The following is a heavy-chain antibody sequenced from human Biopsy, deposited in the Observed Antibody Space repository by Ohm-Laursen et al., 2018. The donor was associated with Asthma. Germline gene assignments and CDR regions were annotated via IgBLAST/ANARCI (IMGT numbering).Heavy chain of an antibody. J-gene: IGHJ4*02. D-gene: IGHD3-22*01. CDR3: ARGDSSNWSHYYFDY. CDR2: IYSGGTS. Sequence: SLRLSCSASGFTVSRDHMFWVRQAPGRGLEWVSVIYSGGTSHTADSVRGRFTISRDYSKNTLYLQMHSLRAEDTAVYYCARGDSSNWSHYYFDYWGQGTLVTVSS. V-gene: IGHV3-53*01. CDR1: GFTVSRDH.